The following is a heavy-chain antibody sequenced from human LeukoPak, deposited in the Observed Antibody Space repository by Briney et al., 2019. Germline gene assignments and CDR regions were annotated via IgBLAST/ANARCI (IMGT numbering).Heavy chain of an antibody. CDR1: GFTFSSYW. J-gene: IGHJ4*02. CDR3: ARDGAFRIYDY. Sequence: GGSLRLSCAASGFTFSSYWMTWVRQAPGKGLEWVASIKQDGSEKYYVDSVKGRFTISRDNARNSLYLQMSSLRADDTAVYYCARDGAFRIYDYWGQGSLVTVSP. V-gene: IGHV3-7*01. CDR2: IKQDGSEK. D-gene: IGHD3-3*02.